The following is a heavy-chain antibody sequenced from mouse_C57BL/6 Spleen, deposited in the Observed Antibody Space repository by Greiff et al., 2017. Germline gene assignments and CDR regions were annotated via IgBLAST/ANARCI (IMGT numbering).Heavy chain of an antibody. CDR2: ISSGGSYT. J-gene: IGHJ2*01. V-gene: IGHV5-6*01. D-gene: IGHD2-3*01. CDR1: GFTFSSYG. Sequence: EVKLMESGGDLVKPGGSLKLSCAASGFTFSSYGMSWVRQTPDKRLEWVATISSGGSYTYYPDSVKGRFTISRDNAKNTLYLQMSSLKSEDTAMYYCARQGDGYYDHFDYWGQGTTLTVSS. CDR3: ARQGDGYYDHFDY.